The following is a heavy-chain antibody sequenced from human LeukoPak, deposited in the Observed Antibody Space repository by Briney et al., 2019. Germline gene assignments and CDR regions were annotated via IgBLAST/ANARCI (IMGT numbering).Heavy chain of an antibody. CDR1: GFTFSSYG. CDR3: ARDQGDYDRTDYYFDY. J-gene: IGHJ4*02. CDR2: IWYDGSNK. V-gene: IGHV3-33*01. D-gene: IGHD3-22*01. Sequence: PGRSLRLSCAASGFTFSSYGMHWVRQAPGKGLEWVAVIWYDGSNKYYADSVKGRFTISRDNSKNTLYLQMNSLRAEDTAVYYCARDQGDYDRTDYYFDYWGQGTLVTVSS.